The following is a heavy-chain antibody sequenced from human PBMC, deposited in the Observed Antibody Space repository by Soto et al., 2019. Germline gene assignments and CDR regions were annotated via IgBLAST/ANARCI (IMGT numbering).Heavy chain of an antibody. CDR2: IWYDGSNK. D-gene: IGHD6-6*01. J-gene: IGHJ6*02. Sequence: QVQLVESGGGVVQPGRSLRLSCAASGFTFSSYGMHWVRQAPGKGLEWVAVIWYDGSNKYYADSVKGRFTISRDNSKNTLYLQMNSLRAEDTAVYYCAQLGAIAARRGVYGMDVWGQGTTVTVSS. V-gene: IGHV3-33*01. CDR3: AQLGAIAARRGVYGMDV. CDR1: GFTFSSYG.